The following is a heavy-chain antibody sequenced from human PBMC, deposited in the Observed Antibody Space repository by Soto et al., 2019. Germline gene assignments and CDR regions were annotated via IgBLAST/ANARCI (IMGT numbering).Heavy chain of an antibody. D-gene: IGHD2-2*01. V-gene: IGHV1-18*01. CDR3: ARDGIVVVPVTVSAGSGFDT. J-gene: IGHJ5*01. CDR1: GYTFTSYV. Sequence: AAGKVSCKASGYTFTSYVISLLRQAPGQGLEWMGWISAYNGNTNYAQKLQGRVTMTTDTSKSTAYIDLTSLRSDDTAVYYCARDGIVVVPVTVSAGSGFDTYGHGTLITASS. CDR2: ISAYNGNT.